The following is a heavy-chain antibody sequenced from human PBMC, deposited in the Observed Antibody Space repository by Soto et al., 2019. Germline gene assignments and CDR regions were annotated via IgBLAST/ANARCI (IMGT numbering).Heavy chain of an antibody. J-gene: IGHJ4*02. V-gene: IGHV4-34*01. D-gene: IGHD4-17*01. CDR3: ARGTVTFDY. CDR1: GGSCSGYY. CDR2: INHSGST. Sequence: SETLSLTCAVYGGSCSGYYWSWIRQPPGKGLEWIGEINHSGSTNYNPSLKSRVTISVDTSKNQFSLKLSSVTAADKAVYYRARGTVTFDYWGQGTLVNVSS.